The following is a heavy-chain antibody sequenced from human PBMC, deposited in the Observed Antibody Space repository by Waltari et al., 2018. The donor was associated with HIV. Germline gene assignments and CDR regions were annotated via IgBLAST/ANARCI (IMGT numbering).Heavy chain of an antibody. Sequence: QLQLQESGPGLVKPSETLSLTCTVSGGSISSSSYYWGWIRQPPGKGMERIGSICYSWRTYYPPSLQSRVTIAVDTSTNQFSLKLSSVSASETAVYYCARPYFSGGSCYREGMDVWGQGTTVTVSS. J-gene: IGHJ6*02. CDR2: ICYSWRT. CDR1: GGSISSSSYY. CDR3: ARPYFSGGSCYREGMDV. V-gene: IGHV4-39*01. D-gene: IGHD2-15*01.